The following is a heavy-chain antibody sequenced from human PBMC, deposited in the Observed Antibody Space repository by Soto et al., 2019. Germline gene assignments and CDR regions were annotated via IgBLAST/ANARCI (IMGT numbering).Heavy chain of an antibody. D-gene: IGHD3-9*01. Sequence: EVQLVESGGGLVKPGGSLRLSCAASGFTFSSYSMNWVRQAPGKGLEWVSSISSSSSYIYYADSVKGRFTISRDNAKISLYLQMNSLRAEDTAVYYCARDALYYDILTGYYPNYMDVWGKGTTVTVSS. CDR2: ISSSSSYI. J-gene: IGHJ6*03. V-gene: IGHV3-21*01. CDR3: ARDALYYDILTGYYPNYMDV. CDR1: GFTFSSYS.